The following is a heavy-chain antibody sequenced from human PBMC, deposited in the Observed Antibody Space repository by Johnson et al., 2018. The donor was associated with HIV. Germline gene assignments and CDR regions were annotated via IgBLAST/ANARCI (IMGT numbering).Heavy chain of an antibody. Sequence: VQLVESGGGLVQPGGSLRLSCAASGFTFSSYAMSWVRQAPGKGLEWVSAISGSGGSTYYADSVKGRFTISRDNSKNTLYLQMNSVRAEDMAVYYCARGLGSRSAFDIWGQGTMVTVSS. CDR3: ARGLGSRSAFDI. CDR1: GFTFSSYA. D-gene: IGHD2-2*01. V-gene: IGHV3-23*04. J-gene: IGHJ3*02. CDR2: ISGSGGST.